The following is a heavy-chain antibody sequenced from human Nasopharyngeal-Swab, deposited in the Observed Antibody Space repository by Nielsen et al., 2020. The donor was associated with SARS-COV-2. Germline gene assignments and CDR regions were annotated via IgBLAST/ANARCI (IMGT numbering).Heavy chain of an antibody. CDR3: ARTPSIAVAGYYFDY. V-gene: IGHV2-70*01. J-gene: IGHJ4*02. CDR1: GFSLSTSGMR. D-gene: IGHD6-19*01. Sequence: SGPTLVKPTQTLTLTCTFSGFSLSTSGMRVSWIRQPPGKALEWLALIDWDDDKYYSTSLRTRLTISKDTSKNQVVLTMTNMDPVDTATYYCARTPSIAVAGYYFDYWGQGTLVTVSS. CDR2: IDWDDDK.